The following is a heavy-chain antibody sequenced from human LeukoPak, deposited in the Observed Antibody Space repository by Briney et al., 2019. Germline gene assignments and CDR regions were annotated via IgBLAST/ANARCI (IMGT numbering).Heavy chain of an antibody. J-gene: IGHJ3*02. CDR2: IYHSGST. V-gene: IGHV4-4*02. D-gene: IGHD1-26*01. CDR3: ARRWELLVDAFDI. Sequence: PSETLSLTCAVSGGSISSSNWWSWVRQPPGKGLEWIGEIYHSGSTYYNPSLRSRVTISVDTSKNQFSLKLSSVTAADTAVYYCARRWELLVDAFDIWGQGTMVTVSS. CDR1: GGSISSSNW.